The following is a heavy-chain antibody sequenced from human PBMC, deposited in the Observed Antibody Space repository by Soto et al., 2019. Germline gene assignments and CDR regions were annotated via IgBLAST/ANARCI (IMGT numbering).Heavy chain of an antibody. CDR1: GVSISSGGYS. CDR2: LYHSGST. J-gene: IGHJ2*01. V-gene: IGHV4-30-2*01. Sequence: QLQLQESGSGLVKPSQTLSLTCAVSGVSISSGGYSWSWIRQPPGKGLEWLGYLYHSGSTYYTPSLKSRVTISVDRSTTQFSLKLCSVTAGDTAVYYCASRDGYKIDLYFDLWGRGTLVTVSS. CDR3: ASRDGYKIDLYFDL. D-gene: IGHD5-12*01.